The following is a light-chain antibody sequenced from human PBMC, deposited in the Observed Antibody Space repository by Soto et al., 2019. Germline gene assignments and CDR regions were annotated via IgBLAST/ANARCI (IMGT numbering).Light chain of an antibody. J-gene: IGLJ1*01. V-gene: IGLV2-11*01. CDR2: DVS. CDR3: CSYAGSYTLYV. Sequence: QSALTQPRSVSGSPGQSVTISCTGISSDVGGYNYVSWYQQHPGKAPKLMIYDVSERPSGVPDRFSGSKSGNTASLTISGLQAEDEADYYCCSYAGSYTLYVFGTGTKLTVL. CDR1: SSDVGGYNY.